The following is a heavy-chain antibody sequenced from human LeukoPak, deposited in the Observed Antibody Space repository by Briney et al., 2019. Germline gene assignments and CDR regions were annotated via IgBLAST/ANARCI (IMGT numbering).Heavy chain of an antibody. CDR2: IYYSGST. D-gene: IGHD3-10*01. V-gene: IGHV4-59*08. CDR1: GGSISSYY. Sequence: SETLSLTCTVSGGSISSYYWSWIRQPPGKGLEWTGYIYYSGSTNYNPSLKSRVTISVDTSENQFSLKLSFVTAADTAVYYCARHEYNYGSGAYYYYGMDVWGQGTTVTVAS. CDR3: ARHEYNYGSGAYYYYGMDV. J-gene: IGHJ6*02.